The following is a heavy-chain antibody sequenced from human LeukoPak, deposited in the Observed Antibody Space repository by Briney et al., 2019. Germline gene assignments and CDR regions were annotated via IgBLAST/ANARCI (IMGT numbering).Heavy chain of an antibody. CDR2: IKPDGSAE. CDR3: ARVTAVAGPR. Sequence: GGSLRLSCATSGFTFSSNWMSWVRHVPGRGLDWVANIKPDGSAEYYAASVKGRFTVSRDNAENSLYLQMNSLRAEDTAVYYCARVTAVAGPRWGQGTLVTVSS. D-gene: IGHD6-19*01. V-gene: IGHV3-7*01. CDR1: GFTFSSNW. J-gene: IGHJ4*02.